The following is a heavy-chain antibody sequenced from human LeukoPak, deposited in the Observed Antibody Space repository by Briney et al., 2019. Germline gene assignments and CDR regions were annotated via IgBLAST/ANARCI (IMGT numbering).Heavy chain of an antibody. J-gene: IGHJ5*02. V-gene: IGHV3-48*04. D-gene: IGHD6-13*01. CDR3: ARGYDSSWLHS. CDR1: GFSFSSQN. Sequence: GGSLRLSCAASGFSFSSQNMNWVRQAPGKGLEWISYIDGNGGTTHYADSVGGRFTISRDNAKNSLYLQMNSLRVEDSALYYCARGYDSSWLHSWGPGTLVTVSS. CDR2: IDGNGGTT.